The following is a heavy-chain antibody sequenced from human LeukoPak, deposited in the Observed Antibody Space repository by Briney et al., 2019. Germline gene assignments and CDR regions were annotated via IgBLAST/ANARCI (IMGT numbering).Heavy chain of an antibody. CDR3: ARARGRLLLIDY. CDR1: GGPISIYY. Sequence: PSEPLSLPCTVSGGPISIYYWHWIPQPAGKGLEWIVRIYSSGRTDYNPSLHSRVTMSVGTSKNQFALNLASVTAADSAVYYCARARGRLLLIDYWGQGTLVTVSS. CDR2: IYSSGRT. D-gene: IGHD2-15*01. V-gene: IGHV4-4*07. J-gene: IGHJ4*02.